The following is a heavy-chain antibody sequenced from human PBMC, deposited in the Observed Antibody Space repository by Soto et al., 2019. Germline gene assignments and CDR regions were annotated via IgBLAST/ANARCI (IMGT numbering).Heavy chain of an antibody. D-gene: IGHD3-16*01. CDR3: ARASYGSFDY. V-gene: IGHV4-59*01. J-gene: IGHJ4*02. CDR1: GGSISSYY. Sequence: KPSETLSLTCTVSGGSISSYYWSWIRQPPGKGLEWIGYIYYSGSTNYNPSLKSRVTISVDTSKNQFSLKLSSVTAADTAVYYCARASYGSFDYWGQGTLVTVSS. CDR2: IYYSGST.